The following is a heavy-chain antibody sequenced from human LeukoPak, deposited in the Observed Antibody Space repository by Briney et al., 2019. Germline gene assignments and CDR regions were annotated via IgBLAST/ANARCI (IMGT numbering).Heavy chain of an antibody. CDR1: GITFNKYT. J-gene: IGHJ5*01. D-gene: IGHD2-2*01. CDR3: TERSDYQSATCSAGAPFNWFDS. V-gene: IGHV3-23*01. Sequence: GESLKISCAASGITFNKYTMHWVRQAPGKGLEWVGAVAGSGADTYYADSVKGRFTISRDNSNNRLFLQINSLRAEDTAVYYCTERSDYQSATCSAGAPFNWFDSWGQGTLVTVYS. CDR2: VAGSGADT.